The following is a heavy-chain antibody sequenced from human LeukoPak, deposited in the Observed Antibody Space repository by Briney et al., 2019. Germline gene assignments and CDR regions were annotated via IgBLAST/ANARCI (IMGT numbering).Heavy chain of an antibody. CDR3: ARDSSYCSSTSCYLRGVGYYYYGMDV. J-gene: IGHJ6*02. CDR1: GGSISSYY. V-gene: IGHV4-4*07. Sequence: ETLSLTCTVSGGSISSYYWSWIRQPAGKGLEWIGRIYTSGSTNYNPSLKSRVTMSVDTSKNQFSLKLSSVTAADTAVYYCARDSSYCSSTSCYLRGVGYYYYGMDVWGQGTTVTVSS. CDR2: IYTSGST. D-gene: IGHD2-2*01.